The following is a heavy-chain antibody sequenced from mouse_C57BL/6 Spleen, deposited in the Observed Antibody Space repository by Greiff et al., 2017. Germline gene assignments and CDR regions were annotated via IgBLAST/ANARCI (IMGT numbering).Heavy chain of an antibody. Sequence: QVQLQQPGAELVKPGASVKLSCKASGYTFTSYWMHWVKQRPGRGLEWIGRIDPNSGGTKYNEKFKSKATLTVDKPSSTAYMQLSSLTSEDSAVYYCARRGISIYDGYYDYAMDYWGQGTSVTVSS. V-gene: IGHV1-72*01. CDR3: ARRGISIYDGYYDYAMDY. J-gene: IGHJ4*01. CDR2: IDPNSGGT. CDR1: GYTFTSYW. D-gene: IGHD2-3*01.